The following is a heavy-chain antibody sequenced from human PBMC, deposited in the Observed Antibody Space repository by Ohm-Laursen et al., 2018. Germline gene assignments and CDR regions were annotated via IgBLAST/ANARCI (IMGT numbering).Heavy chain of an antibody. J-gene: IGHJ1*01. Sequence: PTQTLTLTCTFSGSSLSTSGVAVGWIRQPPGKALEWLALLYWDDDKRYSPSLKSKLTITKDTSKNQVVLTMTKMDPVDTATYYCAHSSDSYNSLGCFQHWGQGTLVTVSS. D-gene: IGHD5-24*01. CDR2: LYWDDDK. V-gene: IGHV2-5*02. CDR1: GSSLSTSGVA. CDR3: AHSSDSYNSLGCFQH.